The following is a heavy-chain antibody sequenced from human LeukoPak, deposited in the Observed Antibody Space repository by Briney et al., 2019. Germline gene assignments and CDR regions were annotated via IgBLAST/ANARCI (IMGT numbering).Heavy chain of an antibody. J-gene: IGHJ4*02. D-gene: IGHD3-10*01. CDR3: AKEGLHYGSYYFDY. V-gene: IGHV3-23*01. CDR2: ISGSGGST. Sequence: GGSLRLSCAGSGFTFSSHAMSWVRQAPGKGLEWVSAISGSGGSTYYADSVKGRFTISRDNSKNTLYLQMNSLRAEDTAVYYCAKEGLHYGSYYFDYWGQGTLVTVSS. CDR1: GFTFSSHA.